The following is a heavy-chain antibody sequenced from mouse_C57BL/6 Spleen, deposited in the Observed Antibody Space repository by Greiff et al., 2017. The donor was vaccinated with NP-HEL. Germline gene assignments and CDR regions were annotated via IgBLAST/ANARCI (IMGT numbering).Heavy chain of an antibody. CDR1: GYTFTSYW. CDR3: ARGTTVVAFDY. J-gene: IGHJ2*01. D-gene: IGHD1-1*01. Sequence: QVQLQQSGAELVKPGASVKLSCKASGYTFTSYWMHWVKQRPGRGLEWIGRIDPTSGGTKYNEQFTSKATLTVDKPSSTAYMQLISLTSEDSAVYYCARGTTVVAFDYWGQGTTLTVSS. V-gene: IGHV1-72*01. CDR2: IDPTSGGT.